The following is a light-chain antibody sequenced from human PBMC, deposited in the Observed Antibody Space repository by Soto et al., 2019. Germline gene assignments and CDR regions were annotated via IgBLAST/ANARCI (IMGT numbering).Light chain of an antibody. V-gene: IGKV3D-15*01. Sequence: NVLKQSPGTPSSSLLATALLSCAASQSVSSSYLAWYQQKPGQAHRSVIYGASTWGTGVPPRFTGSGSGTEFTPTISSLQSEDFAVYYCQQCNFWPIKFGQGTRLEIK. J-gene: IGKJ5*01. CDR2: GAS. CDR1: QSVSSSY. CDR3: QQCNFWPIK.